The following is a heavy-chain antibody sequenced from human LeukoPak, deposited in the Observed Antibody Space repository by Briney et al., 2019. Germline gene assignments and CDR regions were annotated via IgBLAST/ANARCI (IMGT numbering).Heavy chain of an antibody. CDR2: INTNTGNP. CDR1: GYIFTSYS. J-gene: IGHJ3*02. D-gene: IGHD3-22*01. V-gene: IGHV7-4-1*02. Sequence: GASVKVSCKASGYIFTSYSMNWVRQTPGQGLEWMGWINTNTGNPTYAQGFTGRFVFSLDTSVSTAYLHISSLKAEDTAVYYCARVVHGYDYDSSGLTYDAYDIWGQGTMVTVSS. CDR3: ARVVHGYDYDSSGLTYDAYDI.